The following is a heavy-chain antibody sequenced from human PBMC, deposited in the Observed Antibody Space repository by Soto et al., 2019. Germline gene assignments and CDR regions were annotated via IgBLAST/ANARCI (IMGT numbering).Heavy chain of an antibody. D-gene: IGHD3-10*01. V-gene: IGHV3-23*01. CDR3: AKDPSGSGSLDY. J-gene: IGHJ4*02. Sequence: LRLSCAASGFTFSSYAMNWVRQAPGKGLEWVSVISGSGGSTYYADSVKGRFTISRDNSKNTLYLQMNSLRAEDTAVYYCAKDPSGSGSLDYWGQGTLVTVSS. CDR1: GFTFSSYA. CDR2: ISGSGGST.